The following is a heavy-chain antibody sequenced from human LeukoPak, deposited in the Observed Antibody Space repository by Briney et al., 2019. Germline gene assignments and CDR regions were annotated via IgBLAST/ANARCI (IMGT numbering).Heavy chain of an antibody. D-gene: IGHD6-6*01. V-gene: IGHV3-30*02. CDR3: AKAIHSSSSGVVDY. Sequence: GSLRLSCAASGFIFSNYAMHWVRQAPGKGLEWVTFIRYDGSNKYYAESVKGRFTISRDNSKNTLYLQMNSLRAEDTAVYYCAKAIHSSSSGVVDYWGQGTLVTVSS. J-gene: IGHJ4*02. CDR1: GFIFSNYA. CDR2: IRYDGSNK.